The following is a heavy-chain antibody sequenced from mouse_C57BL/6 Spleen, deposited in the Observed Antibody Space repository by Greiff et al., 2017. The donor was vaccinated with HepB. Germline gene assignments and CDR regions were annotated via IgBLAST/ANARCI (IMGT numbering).Heavy chain of an antibody. CDR2: ISSGGDYI. CDR3: TREHYYGSSHWYFDV. D-gene: IGHD1-1*01. V-gene: IGHV5-9-1*02. J-gene: IGHJ1*03. CDR1: GFTFSSYA. Sequence: EVKVVESGEGLVKPGGSLKLSCAASGFTFSSYAMSWVRQTPEKRLEWVAYISSGGDYIYYADTVKGRFTISRDNARKTLYLQMSSLKSEDTAMYYCTREHYYGSSHWYFDVWGTGTTVTVSS.